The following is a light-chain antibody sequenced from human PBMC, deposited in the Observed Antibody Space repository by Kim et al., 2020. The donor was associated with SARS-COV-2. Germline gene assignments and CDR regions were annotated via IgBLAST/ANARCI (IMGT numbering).Light chain of an antibody. V-gene: IGLV3-19*01. CDR2: CKN. J-gene: IGLJ3*02. CDR3: NSRDSSGNHLV. CDR1: SLRNYY. Sequence: LGQTVRSTCQGDSLRNYYASWYQQQPGQAPVLVLFCKNNRPSGIPDRFSGSKSGNTDSLTITGAQAEDEADYYCNSRDSSGNHLVFGGGTQLTVL.